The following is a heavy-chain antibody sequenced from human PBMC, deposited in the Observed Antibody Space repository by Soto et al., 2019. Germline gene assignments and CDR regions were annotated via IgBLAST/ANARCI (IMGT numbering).Heavy chain of an antibody. D-gene: IGHD3-16*01. CDR3: ASSCSFGGVLPPTFGS. CDR1: GGTFSTSG. V-gene: IGHV1-69*06. Sequence: QVQLVQSGAEVKKPGSSVKVSCKASGGTFSTSGISWVRQAPGQGLEWMGGIIPMFGTTNYAQKFQGRVTITADKYTSTGYTEVSSLRSEDTAMYYCASSCSFGGVLPPTFGSWGQGALVTVSS. CDR2: IIPMFGTT. J-gene: IGHJ4*02.